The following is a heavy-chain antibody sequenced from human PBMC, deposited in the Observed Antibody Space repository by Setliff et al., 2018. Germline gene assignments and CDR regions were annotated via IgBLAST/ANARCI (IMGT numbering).Heavy chain of an antibody. CDR2: INSDGSST. CDR3: VRDVSRWLQFLGSFDQ. Sequence: PGGSLRLSCAASGFTFSSYWMHWVRQVPGKGLVWVSRINSDGSSTSYADSVKGRFTISRDNAKNSLFLQMNSLRAEDTAIYYCVRDVSRWLQFLGSFDQWGQGILVTVSS. CDR1: GFTFSSYW. V-gene: IGHV3-74*01. J-gene: IGHJ4*02. D-gene: IGHD5-12*01.